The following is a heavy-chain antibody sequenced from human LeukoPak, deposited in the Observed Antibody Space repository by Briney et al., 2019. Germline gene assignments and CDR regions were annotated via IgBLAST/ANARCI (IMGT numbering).Heavy chain of an antibody. CDR3: ARARRYLGYCSGGSCYGYFDY. V-gene: IGHV3-7*01. CDR1: GFTSSSYW. Sequence: GGSLRLSCAASGFTSSSYWMSWVRQAPGKGLEWVANIKQDGSEKYCVDSVKGRLTISRDNAKNSLYLQMNSLRAEDTAVYYCARARRYLGYCSGGSCYGYFDYWGQGTLVTVSS. D-gene: IGHD2-15*01. J-gene: IGHJ4*02. CDR2: IKQDGSEK.